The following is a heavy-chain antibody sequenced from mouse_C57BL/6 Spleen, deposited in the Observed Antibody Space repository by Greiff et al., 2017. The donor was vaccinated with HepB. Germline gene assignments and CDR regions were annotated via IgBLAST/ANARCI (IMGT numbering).Heavy chain of an antibody. D-gene: IGHD2-4*01. CDR2: INPNNGGT. CDR1: GYTFTDYN. CDR3: AREYDYDFFFDY. J-gene: IGHJ2*01. V-gene: IGHV1-18*01. Sequence: EVQLQQSGPELVKPGASVKIPCKASGYTFTDYNMDWVKQSHGKSLEWIGDINPNNGGTIYNQKFKGKATLTVDKSSSTAYMELSSLTSEDTAVYCCAREYDYDFFFDYWGKGTTLTVSS.